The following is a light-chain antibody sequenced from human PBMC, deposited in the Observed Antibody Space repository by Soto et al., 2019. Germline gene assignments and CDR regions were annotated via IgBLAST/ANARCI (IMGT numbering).Light chain of an antibody. J-gene: IGLJ1*01. V-gene: IGLV2-14*01. Sequence: QSALTQPASVSGSPGQSITISCNGTSSDVGGYKYVSWYQQHPGKAPKLMIYEVSNRPSGVSNRFSGSKSGNTASLTISGLQAEDEADYYCSSYTSSITYVFGSGTKLTVL. CDR3: SSYTSSITYV. CDR1: SSDVGGYKY. CDR2: EVS.